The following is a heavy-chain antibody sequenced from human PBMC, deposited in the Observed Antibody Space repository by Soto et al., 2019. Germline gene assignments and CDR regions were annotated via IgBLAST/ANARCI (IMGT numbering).Heavy chain of an antibody. CDR2: VTADGGT. D-gene: IGHD2-15*01. CDR1: GFTFSSYS. Sequence: GGSLRLSCAASGFTFSSYSMNWVRQAPGKGLEWVSTVTADGGTYYADSVKGRFAMSRDTSENTLYLQMNSLGAEDTAAYYCAPHVSCSGGSCQYDAFAIRGQGTMVTVSS. J-gene: IGHJ3*02. V-gene: IGHV3-23*01. CDR3: APHVSCSGGSCQYDAFAI.